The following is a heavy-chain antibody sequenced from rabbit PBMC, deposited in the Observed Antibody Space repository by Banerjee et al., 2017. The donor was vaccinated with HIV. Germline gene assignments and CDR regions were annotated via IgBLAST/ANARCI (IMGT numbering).Heavy chain of an antibody. D-gene: IGHD1-1*01. Sequence: QEQLEESGGDLVKPEGSLTLSCTASGFSFSNKYVMCWVRQAPGKGLEWIACINTSSGNTVYASWAKGRFTISKTSSTTVTLQMTSLTAADTATYFCARDTTYTGGSVAYAFNLWGPGTLVTVS. J-gene: IGHJ4*01. CDR3: ARDTTYTGGSVAYAFNL. V-gene: IGHV1S45*01. CDR2: INTSSGNT. CDR1: GFSFSNKYV.